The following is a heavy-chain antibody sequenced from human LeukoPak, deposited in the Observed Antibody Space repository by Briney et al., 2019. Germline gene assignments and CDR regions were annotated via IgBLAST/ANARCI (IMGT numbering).Heavy chain of an antibody. V-gene: IGHV4-59*01. CDR2: IYYSGST. Sequence: SETLSLTCTVSGGSISSYYWSWIRQPPGKGLEWIGYIYYSGSTNYNPSLKSRVTISVDTSKDQFSLKLSSVTAADTAVYYCARDNWNYGSSMDVWGQGTTVTVSS. CDR1: GGSISSYY. D-gene: IGHD1-7*01. CDR3: ARDNWNYGSSMDV. J-gene: IGHJ6*02.